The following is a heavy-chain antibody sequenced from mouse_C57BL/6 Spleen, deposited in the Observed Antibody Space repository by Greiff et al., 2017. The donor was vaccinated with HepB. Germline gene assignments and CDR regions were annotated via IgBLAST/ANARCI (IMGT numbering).Heavy chain of an antibody. CDR1: GYTFTSYW. CDR2: INPSSGYT. Sequence: QVQLQQSGAELAKPGASVKLSCKASGYTFTSYWMHWVKQRPGQGLEWIGYINPSSGYTKYNQKFKDKATLTADKSSSTAYMQLSSLTDEDSAVYYCASPYSNFRGNYAMDYWGQGTSVTVSS. J-gene: IGHJ4*01. V-gene: IGHV1-7*01. D-gene: IGHD2-5*01. CDR3: ASPYSNFRGNYAMDY.